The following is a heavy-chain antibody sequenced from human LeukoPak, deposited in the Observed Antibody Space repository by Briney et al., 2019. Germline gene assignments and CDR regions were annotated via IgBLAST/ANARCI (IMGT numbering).Heavy chain of an antibody. CDR3: AKDPRRYSRTGGYFDY. CDR2: ISYDGSNK. Sequence: AGSLRLSCAASGFTFSSYCMHWVRQAPGKGLEWVAFISYDGSNKYYADSVKGRFTISRDNSKKMLYLQENSLRAEDTAVYYCAKDPRRYSRTGGYFDYWGQGTLVTVSS. D-gene: IGHD6-13*01. V-gene: IGHV3-30*18. CDR1: GFTFSSYC. J-gene: IGHJ4*02.